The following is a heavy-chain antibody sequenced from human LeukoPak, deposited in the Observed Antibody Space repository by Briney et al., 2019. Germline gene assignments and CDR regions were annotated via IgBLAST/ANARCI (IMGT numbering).Heavy chain of an antibody. D-gene: IGHD6-19*01. J-gene: IGHJ4*02. CDR2: IGGSGSKT. CDR1: GFTFSNYA. V-gene: IGHV3-23*01. Sequence: GGSLRLSCAASGFTFSNYALSWVRQAPRKGLEWVSTIGGSGSKTFYADSVKGRFIISRDNFKNTVYLQMNTLGTEDTAVYYCTKDPGFYSSGWDENYWGQGAQVIVSS. CDR3: TKDPGFYSSGWDENY.